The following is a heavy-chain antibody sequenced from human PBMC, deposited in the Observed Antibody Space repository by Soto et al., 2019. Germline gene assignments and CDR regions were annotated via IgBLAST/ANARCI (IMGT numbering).Heavy chain of an antibody. CDR1: GYTLTELS. Sequence: ASVKVSCKVSGYTLTELSMHWVRQAPGKGLEWMGGFDPEDGETIYAQKFQGSVTMTEDKSTDTAYMELSSLRSEDTAVYYCATDSDAFDIWGQGTMVTVSS. V-gene: IGHV1-24*01. J-gene: IGHJ3*02. CDR2: FDPEDGET. CDR3: ATDSDAFDI.